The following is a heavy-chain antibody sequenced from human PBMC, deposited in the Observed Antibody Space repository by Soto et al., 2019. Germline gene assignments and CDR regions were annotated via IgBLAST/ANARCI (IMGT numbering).Heavy chain of an antibody. CDR2: IKQDGSEK. D-gene: IGHD3-3*01. Sequence: EVQLVESGGGLVQPGGSLRLSCAASGFTFSSYWMSWVRQAPGKGLEWVANIKQDGSEKYYVDSVKGRFTISRDNAKNSLYLQMTSLRAEDTAVYYCARVERFFEGPYWFDPWGQGTLVTVSS. CDR1: GFTFSSYW. CDR3: ARVERFFEGPYWFDP. V-gene: IGHV3-7*01. J-gene: IGHJ5*02.